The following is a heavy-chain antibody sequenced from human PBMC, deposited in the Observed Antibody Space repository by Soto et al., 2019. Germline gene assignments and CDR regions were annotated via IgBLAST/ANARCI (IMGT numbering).Heavy chain of an antibody. CDR3: ASAGIWGYCSGGSCYLAPFDC. CDR2: ISSGSNYI. J-gene: IGHJ4*02. CDR1: GFTFSTYS. D-gene: IGHD2-15*01. V-gene: IGHV3-21*01. Sequence: EVQLVESGGGLVKPGGSLRLSCAASGFTFSTYSMNWVRQAPGKGLEWVSSISSGSNYIFYADSVKGRFTISRDNAKNRAYLHMNSLRAGDTAVYYCASAGIWGYCSGGSCYLAPFDCWGQGTLVTVSS.